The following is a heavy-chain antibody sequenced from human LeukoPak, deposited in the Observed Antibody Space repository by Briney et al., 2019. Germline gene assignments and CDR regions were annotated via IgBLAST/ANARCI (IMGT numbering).Heavy chain of an antibody. V-gene: IGHV1-2*02. Sequence: APVKVSCKASGYPFSGYYIHWVRQGPGQGLEWLGWINPECGATKYAQRFEGRVTLTRDTSVTTVHMELSGLRYDDSAVYYCARENLNYYGSGSYLYWGQGSQVTVSS. CDR3: ARENLNYYGSGSYLY. J-gene: IGHJ4*02. CDR1: GYPFSGYY. D-gene: IGHD3-10*01. CDR2: INPECGAT.